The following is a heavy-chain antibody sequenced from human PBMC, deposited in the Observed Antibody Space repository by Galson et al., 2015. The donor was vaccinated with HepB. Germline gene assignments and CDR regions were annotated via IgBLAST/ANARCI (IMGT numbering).Heavy chain of an antibody. CDR1: GYTFTSYG. Sequence: SVKVSCKASGYTFTSYGISWVRQAPGQGLEWMGWISAYNGNTNYAQKLQGRVTMTTDTSTSTAYMELRSLRSDDTAVYYCARVLRFLEWLGGAFDIWGQGTMVTVSS. CDR2: ISAYNGNT. J-gene: IGHJ3*02. D-gene: IGHD3-3*01. CDR3: ARVLRFLEWLGGAFDI. V-gene: IGHV1-18*01.